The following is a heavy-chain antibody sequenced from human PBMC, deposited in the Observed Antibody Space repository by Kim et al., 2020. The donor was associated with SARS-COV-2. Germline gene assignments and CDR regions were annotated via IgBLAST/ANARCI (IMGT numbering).Heavy chain of an antibody. Sequence: ASVKVSCKASGHTFNTYDINWVRQASGRGLEWMGWVNPNSGSAGYAQQFQGRVTMTVNTSISTAYMELSSLTSEDSAVYYCATYNGEGGAAHLYYYYYYYMDVWGKGTTVTVSS. J-gene: IGHJ6*03. V-gene: IGHV1-8*01. CDR1: GHTFNTYD. CDR3: ATYNGEGGAAHLYYYYYYYMDV. CDR2: VNPNSGSA. D-gene: IGHD7-27*01.